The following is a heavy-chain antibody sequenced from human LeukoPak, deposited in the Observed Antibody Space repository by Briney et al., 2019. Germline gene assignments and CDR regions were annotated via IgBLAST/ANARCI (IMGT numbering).Heavy chain of an antibody. CDR3: ARGRVNSSGWSPLPRLDY. CDR2: ILYSGST. D-gene: IGHD6-19*01. CDR1: GGSISSSSYY. V-gene: IGHV4-61*05. Sequence: SETLSLTRTVSGGSISSSSYYWGWIRQPPGKGMEWLGYILYSGSTNYNPSIKSRVTISVATSKDQFTLKLSSVTAADTAVYYCARGRVNSSGWSPLPRLDYWGQGTLVTVSS. J-gene: IGHJ4*02.